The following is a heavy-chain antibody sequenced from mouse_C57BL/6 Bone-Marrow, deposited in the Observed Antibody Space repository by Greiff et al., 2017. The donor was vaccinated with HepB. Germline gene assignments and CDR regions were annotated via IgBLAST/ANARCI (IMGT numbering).Heavy chain of an antibody. Sequence: VQLKESGGGLVQPGGSMKLSCVASGFTFSNYWMNWVRQSPEKGLEWVAQIRLKSDNYATHYAESVKGRFTISRDDSKSSVYLQMNNLRAEDTGIYYCTPTTVVAKFDYWGQGTTLTVSS. D-gene: IGHD1-1*01. CDR2: IRLKSDNYAT. J-gene: IGHJ2*01. V-gene: IGHV6-3*01. CDR1: GFTFSNYW. CDR3: TPTTVVAKFDY.